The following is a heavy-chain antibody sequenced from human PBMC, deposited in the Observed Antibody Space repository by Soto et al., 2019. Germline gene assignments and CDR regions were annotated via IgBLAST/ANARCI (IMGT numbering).Heavy chain of an antibody. CDR1: GFTFSNAW. CDR3: TTDPLSPTYYYGSASYYHFDY. CDR2: IKSKTDGGTT. V-gene: IGHV3-15*01. Sequence: EVQLVESGGGLVKPGGSLRLSCAASGFTFSNAWMSWVRQAPGKGLEWVGRIKSKTDGGTTDYAAPVKGRFTISRDDSKNTLYLQMNSLKTEDTAVYYCTTDPLSPTYYYGSASYYHFDYWGQGTLVTVSS. J-gene: IGHJ4*02. D-gene: IGHD3-10*01.